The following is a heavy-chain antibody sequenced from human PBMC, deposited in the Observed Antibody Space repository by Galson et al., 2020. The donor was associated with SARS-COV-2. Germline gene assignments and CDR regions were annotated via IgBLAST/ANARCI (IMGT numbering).Heavy chain of an antibody. CDR2: INHSGST. CDR1: GGSFSGYY. Sequence: SETLSLTCAVYGGSFSGYYWSWIRQPPGKGLEWIGEINHSGSTNYNPSLKSRVTISVDTSKNQFSLKLSSVTAADTAVYYCARDRFDIVVVPAAMGGHYYYYMDGWGKGTTVTVSS. V-gene: IGHV4-34*01. D-gene: IGHD2-2*01. CDR3: ARDRFDIVVVPAAMGGHYYYYMDG. J-gene: IGHJ6*03.